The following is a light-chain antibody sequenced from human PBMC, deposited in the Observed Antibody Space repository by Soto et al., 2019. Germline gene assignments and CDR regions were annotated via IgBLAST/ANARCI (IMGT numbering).Light chain of an antibody. V-gene: IGKV1-5*01. CDR1: QSISSW. CDR2: DAS. Sequence: DIQMTQSPSTLSASVGERVSITFRASQSISSWLAWYQQKPGKAPKLLIYDASSLESGVPSRFSGSGSGTEFTLTISSLQPDDFATYYCQQYNSYSPTFGQGTKVDIK. J-gene: IGKJ1*01. CDR3: QQYNSYSPT.